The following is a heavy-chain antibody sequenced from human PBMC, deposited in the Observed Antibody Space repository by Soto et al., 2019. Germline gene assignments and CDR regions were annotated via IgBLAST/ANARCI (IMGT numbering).Heavy chain of an antibody. CDR2: IYYSGST. D-gene: IGHD3-10*01. V-gene: IGHV4-30-4*01. CDR3: ARGVYTFNYQGLDY. Sequence: QVQLQESCPGLVKPSQTLSLTCTVSGGSISSGDYYWGWIRQPPGKGLEWIGYIYYSGSTCYNPSLNSRVTISVDTSKIQFSRKLSSVTAADTAVYYCARGVYTFNYQGLDYWGQGTLVTVSS. CDR1: GGSISSGDYY. J-gene: IGHJ4*02.